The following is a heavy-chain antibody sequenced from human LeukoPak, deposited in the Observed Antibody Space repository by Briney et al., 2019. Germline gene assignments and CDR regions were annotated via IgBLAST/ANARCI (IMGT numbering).Heavy chain of an antibody. Sequence: SGPTLVNPTQTLTLTCTFSGFSLSTSGVGVGWIRQPPGKALEWLALIYWDDDKRYSPSLKSRLTITKDTSKNQVVLTMTNMDPVNTATYYCARVLTGLMFVDYWGQGTLVTVSS. D-gene: IGHD3-9*01. J-gene: IGHJ4*02. CDR3: ARVLTGLMFVDY. CDR1: GFSLSTSGVG. CDR2: IYWDDDK. V-gene: IGHV2-5*02.